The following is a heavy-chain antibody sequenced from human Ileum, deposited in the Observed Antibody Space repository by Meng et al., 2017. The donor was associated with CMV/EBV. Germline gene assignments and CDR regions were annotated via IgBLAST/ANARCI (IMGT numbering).Heavy chain of an antibody. CDR3: ARWYCSTTSCLFDY. CDR1: GFTFNTYE. D-gene: IGHD2-2*01. J-gene: IGHJ4*02. CDR2: ISSNGNTI. V-gene: IGHV3-48*03. Sequence: GESLKIPCTASGFTFNTYEMNWVRQAPGKGLEWVSYISSNGNTIFYADFVKGRFTVSRDNPKNSLYLQMNSLRADDTAVYYCARWYCSTTSCLFDYWGQGALVTVSS.